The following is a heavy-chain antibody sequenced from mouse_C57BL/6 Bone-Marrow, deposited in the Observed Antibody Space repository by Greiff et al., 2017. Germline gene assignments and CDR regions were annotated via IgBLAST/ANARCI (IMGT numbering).Heavy chain of an antibody. CDR3: ARERGGMVTARGAWFAD. CDR2: ISDGGSYT. J-gene: IGHJ3*01. Sequence: EVKVEESGGGLVKPGGSLKLSCAASGFTFSSYAMSWVRQTPEKRLEWVATISDGGSYTYYPDNVKGRFTISRDNAKNNLYLQMSHLKSEDTAMXYGARERGGMVTARGAWFADWGQGTLVTVSA. V-gene: IGHV5-4*01. D-gene: IGHD2-2*01. CDR1: GFTFSSYA.